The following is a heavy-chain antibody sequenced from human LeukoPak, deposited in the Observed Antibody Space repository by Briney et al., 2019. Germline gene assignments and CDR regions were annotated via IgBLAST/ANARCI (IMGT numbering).Heavy chain of an antibody. J-gene: IGHJ4*02. CDR3: AISKTYYDILTGYYKSPFFDY. Sequence: ASVKVSCKASGYTFTSYGISWVRQAPGQGLEWMGWISAYNGNTNYAQKLQGRVTMTTDTSTSTAYMELRSLRSDDTAVYYCAISKTYYDILTGYYKSPFFDYWGQGTLVTVSS. D-gene: IGHD3-9*01. V-gene: IGHV1-18*01. CDR1: GYTFTSYG. CDR2: ISAYNGNT.